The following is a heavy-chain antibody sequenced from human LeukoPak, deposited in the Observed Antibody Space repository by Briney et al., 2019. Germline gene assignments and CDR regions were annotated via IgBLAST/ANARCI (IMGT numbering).Heavy chain of an antibody. CDR1: GFTFSSYS. D-gene: IGHD6-19*01. CDR3: AREGSSGWLSSSWFDP. Sequence: PGGSLRLSCAASGFTFSSYSMNWVRQAPGKGLEWVSYISSSSSTIYYADSVKGRFTISRDNAKNSLYLQMNSLRAEDTAVYYCAREGSSGWLSSSWFDPWGQGTLVTVSS. J-gene: IGHJ5*02. CDR2: ISSSSSTI. V-gene: IGHV3-48*01.